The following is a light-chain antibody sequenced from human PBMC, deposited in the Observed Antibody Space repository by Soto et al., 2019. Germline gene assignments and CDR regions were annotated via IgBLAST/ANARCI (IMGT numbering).Light chain of an antibody. CDR1: QDIRKY. Sequence: DIQMTQSPSSLSASVGDRVTITCQASQDIRKYLNWYQQKPGKAPKLLISDASNLETGVPSRFSGSGAGTDFAFSISSLQPEDLATYYCQQYENLPRVFGPGTKVDLK. CDR3: QQYENLPRV. J-gene: IGKJ3*01. CDR2: DAS. V-gene: IGKV1-33*01.